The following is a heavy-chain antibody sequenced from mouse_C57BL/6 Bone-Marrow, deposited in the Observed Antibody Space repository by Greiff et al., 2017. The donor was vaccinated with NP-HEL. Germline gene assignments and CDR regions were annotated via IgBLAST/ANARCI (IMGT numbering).Heavy chain of an antibody. Sequence: EVQMQQSGPGLVKPSQSLSLTCSVTGYSITSVYYWNWIRQFPGNKLEWMGYISYDGSNNYNPSLKNRISITRDTSKNQFFLKLNSVTTEDTATYYCARGGTGYWGQGTTLTVSS. CDR1: GYSITSVYY. D-gene: IGHD3-3*01. CDR2: ISYDGSN. V-gene: IGHV3-6*01. CDR3: ARGGTGY. J-gene: IGHJ2*01.